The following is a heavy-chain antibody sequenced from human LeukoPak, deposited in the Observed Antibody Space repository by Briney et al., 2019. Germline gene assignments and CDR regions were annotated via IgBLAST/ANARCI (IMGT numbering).Heavy chain of an antibody. CDR2: IWYDGSNK. J-gene: IGHJ4*02. V-gene: IGHV3-33*01. D-gene: IGHD6-13*01. CDR1: GFTFSSYG. Sequence: PGGSLRLSCAASGFTFSSYGMHWVRQAPGKGLEWVAVIWYDGSNKYYADSVKGRFTISRDNSKNTLYLQMNSRRAEDTAVYYCARWGSSFIFHYWGERTLVSVSS. CDR3: ARWGSSFIFHY.